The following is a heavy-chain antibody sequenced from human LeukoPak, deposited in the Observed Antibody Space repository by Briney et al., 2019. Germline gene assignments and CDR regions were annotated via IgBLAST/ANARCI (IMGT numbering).Heavy chain of an antibody. CDR1: GGSISSYY. CDR2: IYTSGST. Sequence: SETLSLTCTVSGGSISSYYWSWIRQPAGKGLEWIGRIYTSGSTNYNPSLKRRVTMSVDTTKNQFSLKLSSVTAADTAVYYCARDLPIGYYYYMDVWGKGTTVTVSS. J-gene: IGHJ6*03. D-gene: IGHD1-26*01. CDR3: ARDLPIGYYYYMDV. V-gene: IGHV4-4*07.